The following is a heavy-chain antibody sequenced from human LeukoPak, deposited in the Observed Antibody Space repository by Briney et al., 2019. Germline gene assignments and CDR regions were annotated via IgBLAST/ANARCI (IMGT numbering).Heavy chain of an antibody. CDR1: GGSISSSSYY. D-gene: IGHD2-2*01. CDR3: ARGRLGYCSSTSCSYMDV. V-gene: IGHV4-61*02. CDR2: IYTSGST. Sequence: PSETLSLTCTVSGGSISSSSYYWGWIRQPAGKGLEWIGRIYTSGSTNYNPSLKSRVTMSVDTSKNQFSLKLSSVTAADTAVYYCARGRLGYCSSTSCSYMDVWGKGTTVTVSS. J-gene: IGHJ6*03.